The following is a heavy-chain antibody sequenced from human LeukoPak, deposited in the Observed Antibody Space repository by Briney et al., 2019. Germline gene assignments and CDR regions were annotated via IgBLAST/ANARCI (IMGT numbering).Heavy chain of an antibody. CDR1: GFTFSSYA. Sequence: PGRSLGLSCAASGFTFSSYAMHWVRQAPGKGLEWVAVISYDGSNKYYADSVKGRFTISRDNSKNTLYLQMNSLRAEDTAVYYCAREQSRGQWLLLYWGQGTLGTVSS. CDR3: AREQSRGQWLLLY. V-gene: IGHV3-30-3*01. D-gene: IGHD3-22*01. CDR2: ISYDGSNK. J-gene: IGHJ4*02.